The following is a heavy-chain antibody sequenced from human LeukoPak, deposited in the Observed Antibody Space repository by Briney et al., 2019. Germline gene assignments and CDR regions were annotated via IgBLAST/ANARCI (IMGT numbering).Heavy chain of an antibody. V-gene: IGHV4-4*02. Sequence: SETLSLTCAVSGGSIATTNWWTWVRQPPGKGLEWIGELSRSGSTNYIPSLKSRVTISVDESNNQFSLKLSSMTAADTAVYYCATGDSGDNFWGQGTLVTV. D-gene: IGHD6-19*01. CDR3: ATGDSGDNF. CDR2: LSRSGST. CDR1: GGSIATTNW. J-gene: IGHJ4*02.